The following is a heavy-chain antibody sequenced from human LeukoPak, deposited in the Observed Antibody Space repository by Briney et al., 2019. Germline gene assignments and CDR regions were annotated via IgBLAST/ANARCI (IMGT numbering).Heavy chain of an antibody. J-gene: IGHJ5*02. D-gene: IGHD2-2*01. V-gene: IGHV5-10-1*01. CDR2: IDPSDSYT. CDR3: ARHCLGSSTSCYGEWFDP. CDR1: GYSFTSYW. Sequence: GESLKISCKGSGYSFTSYWISWVRQMPGKGLEWMGRIDPSDSYTNYSPSFQGHVTISADKSISTAYLQWSSLKASDIAMYYCARHCLGSSTSCYGEWFDPWGQGTLVTVSS.